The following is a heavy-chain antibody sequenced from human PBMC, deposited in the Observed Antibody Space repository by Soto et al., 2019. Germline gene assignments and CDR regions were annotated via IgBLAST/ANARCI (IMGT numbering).Heavy chain of an antibody. D-gene: IGHD3-10*01. CDR1: GGSITNNY. Sequence: SETLSLTCTVSGGSITNNYWSWLRQPPGKGLEWIGYVYYSGSTNYNPSLKSRVTISIDTSKTQFSLKLSSVTAADTAMYFCARDGYYGMYYFAYWGQGTRVTVAS. CDR2: VYYSGST. V-gene: IGHV4-59*12. J-gene: IGHJ4*02. CDR3: ARDGYYGMYYFAY.